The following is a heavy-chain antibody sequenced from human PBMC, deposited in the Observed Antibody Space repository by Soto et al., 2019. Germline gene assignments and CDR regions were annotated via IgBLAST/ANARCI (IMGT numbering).Heavy chain of an antibody. J-gene: IGHJ5*02. CDR3: ARGSDCGGDCYSDWFDP. CDR1: GFTFSDYY. CDR2: ISSSSSYI. D-gene: IGHD2-21*02. Sequence: QVQLVESGGGLVKPGGSLRLSCAASGFTFSDYYMTWIRQAPGKGLEWVSYISSSSSYIYYADSVKGRFTISRDNAKNSLYLQMNSLRAEDTAVYYCARGSDCGGDCYSDWFDPWGQGTLVTVSS. V-gene: IGHV3-11*06.